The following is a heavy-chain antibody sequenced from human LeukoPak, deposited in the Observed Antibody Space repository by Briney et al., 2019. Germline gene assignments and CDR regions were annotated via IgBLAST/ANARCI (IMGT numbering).Heavy chain of an antibody. J-gene: IGHJ4*02. CDR2: IYYSGST. Sequence: SETLSLTCTVSGGSISNYYWSWIRQPPGKGLEWIGYIYYSGSTNYNPSLKSRVTISVDTSKNQFSLKLSSVTAADTAVYYCAKDQQQWLAPDYWGQGTLVTVSS. CDR1: GGSISNYY. D-gene: IGHD6-19*01. V-gene: IGHV4-59*01. CDR3: AKDQQQWLAPDY.